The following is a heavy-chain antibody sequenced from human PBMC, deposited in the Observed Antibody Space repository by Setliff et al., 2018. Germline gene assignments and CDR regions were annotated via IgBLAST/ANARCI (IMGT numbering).Heavy chain of an antibody. CDR2: ISPYNGVT. J-gene: IGHJ3*02. CDR3: AISSLSICSGDTCPNAFDI. Sequence: ASVKVSCKASAYILSSYGISWVRQAPGEGLEWMGWISPYNGVTSYAQRFQGRVTMTTDTSTSAAYLELMSLRSDDTAVYYCAISSLSICSGDTCPNAFDIWGQGTMVTV. D-gene: IGHD2-15*01. CDR1: AYILSSYG. V-gene: IGHV1-18*01.